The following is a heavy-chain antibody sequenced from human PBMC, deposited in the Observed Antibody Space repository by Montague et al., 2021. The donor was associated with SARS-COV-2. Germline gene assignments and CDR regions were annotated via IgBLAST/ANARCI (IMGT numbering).Heavy chain of an antibody. CDR2: IYYGCST. V-gene: IGHV4-59*08. CDR1: GGSISSYY. D-gene: IGHD5-24*01. Sequence: SETLSLTCTVSGGSISSYYWSWVRLPPGKGLEWIGYIYYGCSTNFNPSFKGRVLMSVDTSNNQFSLRLTSVTAADTAVYYCERLRRPDGYSYWFGPWGQGTLVTVSS. J-gene: IGHJ5*02. CDR3: ERLRRPDGYSYWFGP.